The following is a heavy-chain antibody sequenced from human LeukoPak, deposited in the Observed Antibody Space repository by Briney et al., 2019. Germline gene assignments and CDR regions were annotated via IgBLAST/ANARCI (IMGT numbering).Heavy chain of an antibody. CDR3: ARAAGHCNTTTCYPEYFQH. D-gene: IGHD2-2*01. J-gene: IGHJ1*01. Sequence: SETLSLTCTVSGGSISSGSYYWSWIRQPAGKGLEWIGRIYTSGSTNYNPSLKSRVTISVDTSKNQFSLKLSSVTAADTAVYYCARAAGHCNTTTCYPEYFQHWGQGTLVTVSS. CDR2: IYTSGST. V-gene: IGHV4-61*02. CDR1: GGSISSGSYY.